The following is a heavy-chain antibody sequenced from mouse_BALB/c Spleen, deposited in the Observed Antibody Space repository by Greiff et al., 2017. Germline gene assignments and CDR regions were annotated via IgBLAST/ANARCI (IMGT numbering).Heavy chain of an antibody. CDR1: GYAFSSYW. CDR3: ARYDPSYAMDY. D-gene: IGHD2-3*01. Sequence: VQLQQSGAELVRPGSSVKISCKASGYAFSSYWMNWVKQRPGQGLEWIGQIYPGDGDTNYNGKFKGKATLTADKSSSTAYMQLSSLTSEDSAVYFCARYDPSYAMDYWGQGTSVTVSS. V-gene: IGHV1-80*01. J-gene: IGHJ4*01. CDR2: IYPGDGDT.